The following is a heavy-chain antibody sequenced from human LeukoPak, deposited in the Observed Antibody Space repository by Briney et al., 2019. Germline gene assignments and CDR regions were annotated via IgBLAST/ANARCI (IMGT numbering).Heavy chain of an antibody. J-gene: IGHJ3*02. CDR2: ISAYNGNT. D-gene: IGHD1-26*01. V-gene: IGHV1-18*01. CDR1: GYTFTSYG. Sequence: GASVKVSCKASGYTFTSYGISWVRQAPGQGLEWMGWISAYNGNTNYAQKLQGRVTMTTDTSTSTAYMELRSLRSDDTAVYYCASPGEWELPDAFDIWGQGTMVTVSS. CDR3: ASPGEWELPDAFDI.